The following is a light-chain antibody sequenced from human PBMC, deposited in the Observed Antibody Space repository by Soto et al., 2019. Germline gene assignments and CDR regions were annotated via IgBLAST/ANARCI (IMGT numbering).Light chain of an antibody. CDR2: DAS. J-gene: IGKJ5*01. CDR3: QQFNSYPIT. CDR1: QGISSA. Sequence: AIQLTQPPSSLSASVGDRVTITCRASQGISSALAWYQQKPGKAPKLLIYDASSLESGVPSRFSGSGSGTDFTLTISSLQPEDFATYYCQQFNSYPITFDQGTRLEIK. V-gene: IGKV1-13*02.